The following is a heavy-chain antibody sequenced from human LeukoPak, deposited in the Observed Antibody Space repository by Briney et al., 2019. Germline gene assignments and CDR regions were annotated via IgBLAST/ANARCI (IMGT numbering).Heavy chain of an antibody. D-gene: IGHD1-14*01. J-gene: IGHJ6*02. CDR1: GFTFSSYW. CDR3: ARDPGGSSKRYYYGMDV. CDR2: INSDGSST. V-gene: IGHV3-74*01. Sequence: GGSLRLSCAASGFTFSSYWMHWVRQAPGKGLVWVSCINSDGSSTSYADSVKGRFTISRDNSKNTLYLQMNSLRAEDTAVYYCARDPGGSSKRYYYGMDVWGQGTTVTVSS.